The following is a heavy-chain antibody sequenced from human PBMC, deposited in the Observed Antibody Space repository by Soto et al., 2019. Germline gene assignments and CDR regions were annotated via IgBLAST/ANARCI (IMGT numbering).Heavy chain of an antibody. V-gene: IGHV3-23*01. CDR2: IIGSGDST. CDR3: VKDRGLTTVTFDAFQA. CDR1: GFSFNAYS. D-gene: IGHD4-17*01. J-gene: IGHJ1*01. Sequence: EVHLLESGGGLVQPGGSLRISCAASGFSFNAYSMSWVRQAPGKGLEWVSGIIGSGDSTYYADSVKGRFTISRDNSNNTLYLQMNSLRAGDTAIYYCVKDRGLTTVTFDAFQAWGQGTLVAVSS.